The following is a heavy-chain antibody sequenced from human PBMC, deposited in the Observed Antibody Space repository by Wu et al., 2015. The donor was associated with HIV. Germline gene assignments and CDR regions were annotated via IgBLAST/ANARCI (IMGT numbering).Heavy chain of an antibody. D-gene: IGHD3-10*01. CDR3: ARDRGPGYYYYGMDV. CDR1: GYSFASYD. V-gene: IGHV1-8*03. J-gene: IGHJ6*02. Sequence: QVQLVQSGAEVKKYGASVKVSCKASGYSFASYDINWVRQAPGQGLEWMGWVNPNSGATGSAQKFQGRVTITRDTSMRTAYMELSSLRSEDTAVYYCARDRGPGYYYYGMDVWGQGTTVTVSS. CDR2: VNPNSGAT.